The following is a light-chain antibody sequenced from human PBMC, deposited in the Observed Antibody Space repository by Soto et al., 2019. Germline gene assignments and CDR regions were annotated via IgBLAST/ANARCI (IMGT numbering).Light chain of an antibody. CDR1: SSDIGSYDH. CDR2: AVS. Sequence: QSVLTQPASVSGSPGQSITISCSGTSSDIGSYDHVAWYQQFPGKSPKLIIYAVSDRPSGVSDRFSGSNSGISASLTISGLQTEDEADYCCISYTDRQSYLFGTGTKVTVL. J-gene: IGLJ1*01. V-gene: IGLV2-14*03. CDR3: ISYTDRQSYL.